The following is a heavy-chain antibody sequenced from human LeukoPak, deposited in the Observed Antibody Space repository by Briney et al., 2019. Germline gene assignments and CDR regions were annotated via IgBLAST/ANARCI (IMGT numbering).Heavy chain of an antibody. Sequence: GGSLRLSCAASGFTFSDYYMSWIRQAPGKGLEWVSVICANDGNTYYADAVKGRFTISRDNSKDTLYLQMDSLRAEDTAVYYCAKGSGSSCYSPCDYWGQGILVTVSS. V-gene: IGHV3-23*01. J-gene: IGHJ4*02. CDR3: AKGSGSSCYSPCDY. D-gene: IGHD2-15*01. CDR2: ICANDGNT. CDR1: GFTFSDYY.